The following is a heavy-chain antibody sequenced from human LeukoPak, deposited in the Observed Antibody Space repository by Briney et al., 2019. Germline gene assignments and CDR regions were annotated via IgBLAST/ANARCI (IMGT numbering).Heavy chain of an antibody. CDR1: GYTFTSYS. D-gene: IGHD3-22*01. CDR3: ASQNSYYDSSGYYTYYMDV. V-gene: IGHV1-46*01. Sequence: VASVKVSCKASGYTFTSYSLHWVRQAPGQGLEWMGIINPSGGSTSYAQKFQGRVTMTRDMSTSTVYMELSSLRSEDTAVYYCASQNSYYDSSGYYTYYMDVWGKGTTVTVSS. J-gene: IGHJ6*03. CDR2: INPSGGST.